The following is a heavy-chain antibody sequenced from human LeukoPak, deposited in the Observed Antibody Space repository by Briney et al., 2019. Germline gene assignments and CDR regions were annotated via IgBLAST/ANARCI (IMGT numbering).Heavy chain of an antibody. CDR2: INSDGSST. CDR1: GFTFSSYG. D-gene: IGHD1-26*01. V-gene: IGHV3-74*01. Sequence: GGSLRLSCAASGFTFSSYGMHWVRQAPGKGLVWVSRINSDGSSTNYADSVKGRFTISRDNAKNTLYLLMNSLRAEDTAVYYCARGQQSGSYFYYGLDVWGQGTTVTVSS. J-gene: IGHJ6*02. CDR3: ARGQQSGSYFYYGLDV.